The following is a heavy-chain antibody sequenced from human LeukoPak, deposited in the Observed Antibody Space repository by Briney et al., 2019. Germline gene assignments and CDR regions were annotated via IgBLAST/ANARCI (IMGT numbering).Heavy chain of an antibody. CDR1: GGSLSSYY. J-gene: IGHJ3*02. Sequence: PSETLSLTCTVSGGSLSSYYWSWIRQPPGKGLEWIGYIYYSGSTNYNPSLKSRVTISVDTSKNQFSLKLSSVTAADTAVYYCARHGYDSRAQEYDAFDIWGQGTMVTVSS. CDR2: IYYSGST. V-gene: IGHV4-59*08. D-gene: IGHD3-22*01. CDR3: ARHGYDSRAQEYDAFDI.